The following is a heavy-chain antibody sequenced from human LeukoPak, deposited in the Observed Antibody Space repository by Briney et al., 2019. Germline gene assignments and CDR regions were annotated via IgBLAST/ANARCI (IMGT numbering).Heavy chain of an antibody. V-gene: IGHV3-11*01. D-gene: IGHD5-18*01. CDR3: ARRHGIQLGDYYGMDV. CDR2: ISSSGSTI. CDR1: GFTFSDYY. J-gene: IGHJ6*02. Sequence: KPGRSLRLSCAASGFTFSDYYMSWIRQAPGKGLEWGSYISSSGSTIYYADSVKGRFTISRDNAKNSLYLQMNSLRAEDTAVYYCARRHGIQLGDYYGMDVWGQGTTVTVSS.